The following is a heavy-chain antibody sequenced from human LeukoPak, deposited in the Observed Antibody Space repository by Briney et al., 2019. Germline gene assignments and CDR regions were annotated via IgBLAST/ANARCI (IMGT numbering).Heavy chain of an antibody. V-gene: IGHV3-7*01. CDR3: ARDSSLGVTDY. CDR1: GFTFSSYW. J-gene: IGHJ4*02. D-gene: IGHD7-27*01. CDR2: IKQDGSEK. Sequence: QPGGSLRLSCAASGFTFSSYWMSWVRQAPGKGLEWVANIKQDGSEKYYVDSVKRRFTISRDNAKNSLYLQMNSLRAEDTAVYYCARDSSLGVTDYWGQGTLVTVSS.